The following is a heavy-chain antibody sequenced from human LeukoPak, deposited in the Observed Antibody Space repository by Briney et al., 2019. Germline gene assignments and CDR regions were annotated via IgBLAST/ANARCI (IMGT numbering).Heavy chain of an antibody. D-gene: IGHD2-21*02. Sequence: GGSLRLSCAASGFTFSSYAMGWVRQAPGKGLEWVSAISASGGNTDYADSVKGRFTISRDNSKNTLYLQINSLRAEDTAVHYCARCGGDCSQHYFDYWGQGTLVTVSA. CDR1: GFTFSSYA. CDR2: ISASGGNT. V-gene: IGHV3-23*01. J-gene: IGHJ4*02. CDR3: ARCGGDCSQHYFDY.